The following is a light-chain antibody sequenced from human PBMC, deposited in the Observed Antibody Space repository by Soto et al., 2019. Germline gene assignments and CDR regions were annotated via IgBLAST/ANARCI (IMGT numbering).Light chain of an antibody. V-gene: IGLV2-23*01. CDR3: CSYAGSSIHVV. Sequence: QSVLTQPASVSGSPGQSITISCTGTSSDVGSYNLVSWYQQHPGKAPKLMIYEGSKRPSGVSNRFSGSKSGNTASLTISGLQAEDEADYYCCSYAGSSIHVVFGAGTKLTVL. J-gene: IGLJ2*01. CDR1: SSDVGSYNL. CDR2: EGS.